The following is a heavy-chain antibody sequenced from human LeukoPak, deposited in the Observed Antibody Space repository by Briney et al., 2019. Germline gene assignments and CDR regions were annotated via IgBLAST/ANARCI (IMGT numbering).Heavy chain of an antibody. J-gene: IGHJ4*02. Sequence: ASVKVSCKASGGTFSSYAISWVRQAPGQGLEWMGRIIPVFDTTNYAQRFLDRVTITTDESTSTAYMEPSSLRSEDTAVYYCARGAYGDYRNYFDYWGQGTLVTVSS. V-gene: IGHV1-69*05. CDR2: IIPVFDTT. D-gene: IGHD4-17*01. CDR3: ARGAYGDYRNYFDY. CDR1: GGTFSSYA.